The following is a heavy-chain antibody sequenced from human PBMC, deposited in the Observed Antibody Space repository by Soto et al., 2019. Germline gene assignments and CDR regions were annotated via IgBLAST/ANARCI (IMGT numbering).Heavy chain of an antibody. Sequence: ASVKVSCKASGYTFTSYDINWVRQATGQGLEWMGWMNPNSGNTGYAQKFQGRVTMARNTSISTAYMELSSLRSEDTAVYYCAVGENPGSHYYYYGMDVWGQGTTVTVSS. J-gene: IGHJ6*02. CDR3: AVGENPGSHYYYYGMDV. CDR1: GYTFTSYD. D-gene: IGHD1-26*01. CDR2: MNPNSGNT. V-gene: IGHV1-8*01.